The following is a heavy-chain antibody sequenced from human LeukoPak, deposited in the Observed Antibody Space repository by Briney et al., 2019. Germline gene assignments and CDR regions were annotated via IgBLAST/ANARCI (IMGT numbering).Heavy chain of an antibody. J-gene: IGHJ4*02. Sequence: PGGSLRLSCAASGFTFSSYGMHWVRQAPGKGLEWVAVISYDGSNKYYADSVKGRFTISRDNSKNTLYLQMNSLRAEDTAVYYCAKGPSFNYFDYWGQGTLVTVSS. CDR3: AKGPSFNYFDY. CDR2: ISYDGSNK. V-gene: IGHV3-30*18. CDR1: GFTFSSYG.